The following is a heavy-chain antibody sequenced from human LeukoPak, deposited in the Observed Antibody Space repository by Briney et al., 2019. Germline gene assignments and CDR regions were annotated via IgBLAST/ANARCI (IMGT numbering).Heavy chain of an antibody. V-gene: IGHV4-4*07. J-gene: IGHJ3*01. Sequence: SETLSLTCTVSGGSISSYYWSWIRQPAGKGLEWIGRIYTSGSTNYNPSLKSRVTMSVDTSKNQFSLKLSSVTAADTAVYYCARHLQWLIRDAFDLWGQGTMVTVSS. D-gene: IGHD5-12*01. CDR1: GGSISSYY. CDR2: IYTSGST. CDR3: ARHLQWLIRDAFDL.